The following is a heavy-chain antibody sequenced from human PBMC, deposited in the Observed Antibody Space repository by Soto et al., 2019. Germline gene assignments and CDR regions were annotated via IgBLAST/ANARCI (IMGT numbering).Heavy chain of an antibody. CDR3: AKVLEYDPGGFDY. Sequence: EVQLVESGGGLVQPGRSLRLSCAASGFTFEDYAMHWIRQVPGKGLEWISGISWNSEILAYADSVKGRITVSRDNAKNSLYLQINSLRGHDTALYYCAKVLEYDPGGFDYCGQGTLVTVSS. V-gene: IGHV3-9*01. CDR2: ISWNSEIL. D-gene: IGHD3-3*01. J-gene: IGHJ4*02. CDR1: GFTFEDYA.